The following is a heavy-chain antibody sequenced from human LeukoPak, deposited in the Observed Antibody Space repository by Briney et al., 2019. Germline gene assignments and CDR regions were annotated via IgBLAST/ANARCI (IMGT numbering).Heavy chain of an antibody. CDR3: AREVYSSGWSPFDY. V-gene: IGHV3-30-3*01. D-gene: IGHD6-19*01. CDR1: GFTFSSYA. J-gene: IGHJ4*02. Sequence: GRSLRLSCAASGFTFSSYAMHWVRQAPGKGLEWVAVISYDGSNKYYADSVKGRFTISRDNAKNTLYLQMNSLRAEDTAVYYCAREVYSSGWSPFDYWGQGTLVTVSS. CDR2: ISYDGSNK.